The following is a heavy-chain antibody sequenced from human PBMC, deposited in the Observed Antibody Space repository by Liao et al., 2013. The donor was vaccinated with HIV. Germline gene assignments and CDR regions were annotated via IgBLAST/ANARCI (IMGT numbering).Heavy chain of an antibody. CDR1: GGSIHIGSYY. V-gene: IGHV4-61*02. J-gene: IGHJ4*02. CDR3: ARADLYRGGSDY. CDR2: IYTTGGT. Sequence: QVQLQESGPGLVRPSQTLSLTCAVSGGSIHIGSYYWSWIRQPAGKGLEWIGRIYTTGGTNYNPSLNSRVTMSVDTSKNQFSLNLISVTAADTAVYYCARADLYRGGSDYWGQGTWSPSPQ. D-gene: IGHD2-15*01.